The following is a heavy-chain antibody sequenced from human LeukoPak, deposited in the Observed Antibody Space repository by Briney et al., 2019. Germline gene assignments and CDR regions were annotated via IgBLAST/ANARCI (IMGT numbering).Heavy chain of an antibody. CDR2: IRYDGSNK. CDR1: GFTFSSYG. J-gene: IGHJ6*03. V-gene: IGHV3-30*02. D-gene: IGHD6-25*01. CDR3: ARVPGRIAAMMEVYYYYYMDV. Sequence: PGGSLRLSCAASGFTFSSYGMHWVRQAPGKGLEWVAFIRYDGSNKYYADSVKGRFTISRDNSKNTLYLQMNSLRAEDTAVYYCARVPGRIAAMMEVYYYYYMDVWGKGTTVTVSS.